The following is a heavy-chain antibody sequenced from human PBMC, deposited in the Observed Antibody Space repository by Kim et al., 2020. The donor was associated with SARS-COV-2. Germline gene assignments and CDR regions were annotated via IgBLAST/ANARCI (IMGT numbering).Heavy chain of an antibody. J-gene: IGHJ6*02. D-gene: IGHD6-19*01. V-gene: IGHV3-9*01. Sequence: GGSLRLSCAASGFTFDDYAMHWVRQAPGKGLEWVSGISWNSGSIGYADSVKGRFTISRDNAKNSLYLQMNSLRAEDTALYYCAKGGSVWSIYYYGMDVWGQGTTVTVSS. CDR3: AKGGSVWSIYYYGMDV. CDR1: GFTFDDYA. CDR2: ISWNSGSI.